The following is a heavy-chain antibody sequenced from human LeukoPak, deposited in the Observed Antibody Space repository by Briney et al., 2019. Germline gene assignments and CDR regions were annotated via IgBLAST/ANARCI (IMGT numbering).Heavy chain of an antibody. V-gene: IGHV1-69*01. Sequence: SSVKDSCMASLDSFSGYAIRWGRQAPGQGLEWMGGIIPIFDTANYAQKFQGRVTITADESTSTAYMELRRLSCEVTALDYCAERRNCGGDCYHFDYWGQGTLVTVSS. CDR3: AERRNCGGDCYHFDY. D-gene: IGHD2-21*02. CDR1: LDSFSGYA. CDR2: IIPIFDTA. J-gene: IGHJ4*02.